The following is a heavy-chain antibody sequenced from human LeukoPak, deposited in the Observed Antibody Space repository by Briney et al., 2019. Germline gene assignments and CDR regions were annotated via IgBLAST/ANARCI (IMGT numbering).Heavy chain of an antibody. D-gene: IGHD3-3*01. CDR1: GGSISSYY. J-gene: IGHJ6*03. CDR3: ARVGDDFWSGYPGYMDV. CDR2: IHYSGST. V-gene: IGHV4-59*08. Sequence: SETLSLTCSVSGGSISSYYWSWIRQTPGKGPEWIAYIHYSGSTNYNPSLKSRVTISIDTSKNQFSLKLSSVTAADTAVYYCARVGDDFWSGYPGYMDVWGKGTTVTVSS.